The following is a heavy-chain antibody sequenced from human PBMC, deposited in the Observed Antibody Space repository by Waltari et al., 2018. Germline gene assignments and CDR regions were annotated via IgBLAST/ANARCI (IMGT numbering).Heavy chain of an antibody. D-gene: IGHD2-2*01. Sequence: QLQLQESGPGLVKPSETLSLTCTVSGGSISSSSYSSGGIRQPPGKGLEWIGSIYYSGSTYYNPSLKSRVTISVDTSKNQFSLKLSSVTAADTAVYYCARLRTVGWFDPWGQGTLVTVSS. CDR1: GGSISSSSYS. J-gene: IGHJ5*02. V-gene: IGHV4-39*01. CDR3: ARLRTVGWFDP. CDR2: IYYSGST.